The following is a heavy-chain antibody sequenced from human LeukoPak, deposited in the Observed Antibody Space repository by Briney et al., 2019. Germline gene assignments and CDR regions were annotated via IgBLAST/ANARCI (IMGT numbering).Heavy chain of an antibody. V-gene: IGHV4-34*01. CDR3: ARGSPSGYVGDWFDP. CDR1: GGSFSGYY. J-gene: IGHJ5*02. Sequence: SETLSLTCAVYGGSFSGYYWSWIRQPQGKGLGRVGNIYYSGSTYYNPSLKSRVTMSVDTSKNQFSLKLTSVTAAGTAVYYCARGSPSGYVGDWFDPWGQGTLVIVSS. D-gene: IGHD5-12*01. CDR2: IYYSGST.